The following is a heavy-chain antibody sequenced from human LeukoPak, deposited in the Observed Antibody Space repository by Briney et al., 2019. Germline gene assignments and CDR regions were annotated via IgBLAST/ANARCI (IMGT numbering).Heavy chain of an antibody. J-gene: IGHJ4*02. Sequence: SETLSLTCTVSGGSMSSYYWSWIRQPAGEGLEWIGRFYTSGSTNYNPSLKSRVTMSIDTSKNQFSLKLHSVTAADTAIYYCARGHSGYDDYWGQGTLVTVSS. V-gene: IGHV4-4*07. CDR3: ARGHSGYDDY. D-gene: IGHD5-12*01. CDR2: FYTSGST. CDR1: GGSMSSYY.